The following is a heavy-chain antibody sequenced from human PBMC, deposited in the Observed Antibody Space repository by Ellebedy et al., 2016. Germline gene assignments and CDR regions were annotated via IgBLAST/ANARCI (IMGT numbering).Heavy chain of an antibody. Sequence: SVKVSXXASGGTFSSYAISWVRQAPGQGLEWMGGIIPIFGTANYAQKFQGRVTITADESTSTAYMELSSLRSEDTAVYYCARDNSANYWYFDLWGRGTLVTVSS. CDR1: GGTFSSYA. CDR2: IIPIFGTA. D-gene: IGHD4-23*01. CDR3: ARDNSANYWYFDL. V-gene: IGHV1-69*13. J-gene: IGHJ2*01.